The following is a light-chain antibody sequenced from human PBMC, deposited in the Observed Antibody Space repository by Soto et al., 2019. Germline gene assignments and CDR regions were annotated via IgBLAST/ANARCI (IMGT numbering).Light chain of an antibody. CDR1: QTVGSNY. Sequence: EIVLTQSPGTLSLSPGESATLSCRASQTVGSNYLAWYQQRPGQAPRLLIYAASSRATGIPDRISASGSGTDFTLTISRLEPEDFAVYYCQQYLTSAQTFDQGTKVELK. J-gene: IGKJ1*01. CDR3: QQYLTSAQT. V-gene: IGKV3-20*01. CDR2: AAS.